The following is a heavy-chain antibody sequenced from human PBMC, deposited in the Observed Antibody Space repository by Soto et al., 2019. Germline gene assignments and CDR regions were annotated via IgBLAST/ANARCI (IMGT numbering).Heavy chain of an antibody. D-gene: IGHD1-26*01. CDR3: ARVVGAVYYYYYGMDV. CDR2: MNPNSGNT. V-gene: IGHV1-8*01. Sequence: SCKASVNTFTSYDINCVRQATGQGLEWMGWMNPNSGNTGYAQKFQGRVTMTRNTSISTAYMELSSLRSEDTAVYYCARVVGAVYYYYYGMDVWGQGTTVNLSS. CDR1: VNTFTSYD. J-gene: IGHJ6*02.